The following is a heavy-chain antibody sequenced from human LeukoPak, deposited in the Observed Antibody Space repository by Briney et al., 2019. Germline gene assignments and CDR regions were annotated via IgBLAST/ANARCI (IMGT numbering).Heavy chain of an antibody. J-gene: IGHJ4*02. V-gene: IGHV3-33*01. CDR3: ARTCDYGDYGVMY. CDR1: GFTFSSYG. D-gene: IGHD4-17*01. Sequence: GGSLRLSCAASGFTFSSYGMHWVRQAPGNGLEWVAVIWYDGSNKYYADSVKGRFTISRDNSKNTLYLQMNSLRAEDTAVYYCARTCDYGDYGVMYWGQGTLVTVSS. CDR2: IWYDGSNK.